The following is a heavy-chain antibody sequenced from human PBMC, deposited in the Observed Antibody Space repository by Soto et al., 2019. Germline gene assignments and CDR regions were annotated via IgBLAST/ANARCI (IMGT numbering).Heavy chain of an antibody. Sequence: GESLKISCEGSGYIFTNQWINWVRQVPGKGLEWMGNIDPSDSHTNYSPFFQGHVTISIEKSSRTAYLQWTRLKASDTAIYYCASGRWNLHFHYWGQGSLVPVSS. V-gene: IGHV5-10-1*01. CDR2: IDPSDSHT. CDR1: GYIFTNQW. CDR3: ASGRWNLHFHY. J-gene: IGHJ4*02. D-gene: IGHD2-15*01.